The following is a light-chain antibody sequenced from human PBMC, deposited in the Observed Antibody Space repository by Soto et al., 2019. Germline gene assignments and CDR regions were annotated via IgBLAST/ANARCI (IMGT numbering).Light chain of an antibody. Sequence: QAVLTHPPSVSGAPGQRVTISCTGSSSNIGAGYDVHWYQHLPGTAPKLLIYGNNYRPSGVPDRFSGSKSGTSASLAITGLQADDEADYYCQSYDNSLTGLHVFGTGTKLTVL. CDR3: QSYDNSLTGLHV. CDR2: GNN. CDR1: SSNIGAGYD. V-gene: IGLV1-40*01. J-gene: IGLJ1*01.